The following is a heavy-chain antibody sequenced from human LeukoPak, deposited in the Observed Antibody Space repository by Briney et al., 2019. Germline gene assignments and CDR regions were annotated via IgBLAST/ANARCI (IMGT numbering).Heavy chain of an antibody. D-gene: IGHD1-26*01. J-gene: IGHJ4*02. V-gene: IGHV3-33*01. CDR1: GFTFSSYG. CDR3: ARDMGSGSPGPLDY. Sequence: GGSLRLSCAASGFTFSSYGMHWGRQAPGKGLEWVAVIWYDGSNKYYADSVKGRFTTSRDNSKNTLYLQMNSLRAEDTAVYYCARDMGSGSPGPLDYWGQGTLVTVSS. CDR2: IWYDGSNK.